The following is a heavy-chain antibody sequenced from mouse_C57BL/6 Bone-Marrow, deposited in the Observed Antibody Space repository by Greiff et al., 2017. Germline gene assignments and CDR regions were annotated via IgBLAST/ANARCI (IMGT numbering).Heavy chain of an antibody. Sequence: EVHLVESGPELVKPGASVKIPCKASGYTFTDYNMDWVKQSHGKSLEWIGDINPNNGGTIYNQKFKGKATLTVDKSSSTAYMELRSLTSEDTAVYYCARGDYDWFAYWGQGTLVTVSA. CDR3: ARGDYDWFAY. J-gene: IGHJ3*01. CDR1: GYTFTDYN. CDR2: INPNNGGT. D-gene: IGHD2-4*01. V-gene: IGHV1-18*01.